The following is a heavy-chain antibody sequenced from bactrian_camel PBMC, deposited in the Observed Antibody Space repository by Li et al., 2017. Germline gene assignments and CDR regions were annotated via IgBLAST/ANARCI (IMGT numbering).Heavy chain of an antibody. Sequence: HVQLVESGGGSVQTGGSLRLSCTASGYTYAAYDFAWFHQAPGKEREGVAAIESTGSTSYADSVKGRFTISLDNAKNTVYLQMNTLKPEDTGMNYCAADLKSRGSWYYRRAADFEYWGLGTQVTVS. V-gene: IGHV3S53*01. CDR3: AADLKSRGSWYYRRAADFEY. CDR1: GYTYAAYD. CDR2: IESTGST. J-gene: IGHJ6*01. D-gene: IGHD6*01.